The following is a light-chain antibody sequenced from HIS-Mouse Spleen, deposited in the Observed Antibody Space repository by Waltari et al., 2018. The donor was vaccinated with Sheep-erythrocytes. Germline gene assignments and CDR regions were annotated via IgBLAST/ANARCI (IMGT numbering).Light chain of an antibody. Sequence: QSALTQPRSVSGSPGQSVTISCTGTSSDVGGYNYVSWYQQHPGKAPKRMIYDVSKRPSAVPHRFTGSKSGNTAYLTISGLQAEDEADYYCCSKEGSDSHVFAAGTKVT. CDR3: CSKEGSDSHV. CDR1: SSDVGGYNY. J-gene: IGLJ1*01. CDR2: DVS. V-gene: IGLV2-11*01.